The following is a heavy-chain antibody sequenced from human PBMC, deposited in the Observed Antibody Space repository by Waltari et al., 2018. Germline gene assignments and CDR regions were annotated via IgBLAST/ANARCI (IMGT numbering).Heavy chain of an antibody. J-gene: IGHJ4*02. CDR1: GGTFSSYA. V-gene: IGHV1-69*05. Sequence: QVQLVQSGAEVKKPGSSVKVSCKASGGTFSSYAISWVRQAPGQGLEWMGWIIPTFCTANYVQKFQGRLTITSDESTGTAYMELSSLRSEDTAVYYCASIRPYYYDSSGSYLDYWGQGTLVTVSS. CDR3: ASIRPYYYDSSGSYLDY. D-gene: IGHD3-22*01. CDR2: IIPTFCTA.